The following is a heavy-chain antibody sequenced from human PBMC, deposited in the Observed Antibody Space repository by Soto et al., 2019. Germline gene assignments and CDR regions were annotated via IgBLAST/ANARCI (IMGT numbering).Heavy chain of an antibody. D-gene: IGHD3-3*01. CDR1: GFAFGSHW. CDR3: ARVDFWSGFWGLDY. Sequence: VQVVESGGGLVQPGGSLRLSCAASGFAFGSHWMSWVRQAPGKGLEWVANIKEDGSEKYYADSVKGRFTVSRDNAKNSLSLEMRSLGAEDTAVYYCARVDFWSGFWGLDYWGQGTLVTVSS. V-gene: IGHV3-7*01. J-gene: IGHJ4*02. CDR2: IKEDGSEK.